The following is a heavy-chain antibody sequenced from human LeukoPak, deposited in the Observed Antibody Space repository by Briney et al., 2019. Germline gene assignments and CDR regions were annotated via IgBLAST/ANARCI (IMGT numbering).Heavy chain of an antibody. Sequence: GSLRLSCAASGFTFSSYAMSWVRQAPGKGLEWIGSIYYSGSTYYNPSLKSRVTISVDTSKNQFSLKLSSVTAADTAVYYCARTGSIDTMVRGVIDYWGQGTLVTVSS. CDR3: ARTGSIDTMVRGVIDY. CDR2: IYYSGST. V-gene: IGHV4-39*01. J-gene: IGHJ4*02. D-gene: IGHD3-10*01. CDR1: GFTFSSYA.